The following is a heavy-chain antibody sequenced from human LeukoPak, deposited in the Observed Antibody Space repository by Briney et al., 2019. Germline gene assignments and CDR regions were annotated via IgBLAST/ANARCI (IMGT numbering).Heavy chain of an antibody. CDR2: ITTTGSYI. CDR3: ARDRGTGGFWSGYYTRLDAFDI. CDR1: GFTFSSYS. D-gene: IGHD3-3*01. V-gene: IGHV3-21*01. J-gene: IGHJ3*02. Sequence: PGGSLRLSCAASGFTFSSYSMNWVRQAPGKGLEWVSSITTTGSYIYYADSVKGRFTISRDNAKNSLYLQMNSLRAEDTALYYCARDRGTGGFWSGYYTRLDAFDIWGQGTMVTVSS.